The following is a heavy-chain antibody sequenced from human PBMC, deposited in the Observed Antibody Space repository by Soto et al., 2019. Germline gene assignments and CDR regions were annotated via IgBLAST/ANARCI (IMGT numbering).Heavy chain of an antibody. J-gene: IGHJ5*01. CDR1: GGSMRGGDYY. Sequence: QVQLQESGPGLVKASETLSLTCSVSGGSMRGGDYYWSWIRHPPWKSLEWIGYIYYSGATFSNPYLKGRVTISVYTSKNQCSLKLTSVTAADKAVYYCARDSGGYLRGDSWGKGTLVTVSS. D-gene: IGHD2-15*01. CDR2: IYYSGAT. CDR3: ARDSGGYLRGDS. V-gene: IGHV4-30-4*01.